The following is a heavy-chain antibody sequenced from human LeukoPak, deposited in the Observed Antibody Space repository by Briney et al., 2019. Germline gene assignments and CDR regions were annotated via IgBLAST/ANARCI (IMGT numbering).Heavy chain of an antibody. CDR1: GYSFTSYW. J-gene: IGHJ4*02. V-gene: IGHV5-10-1*01. Sequence: GESLRTSCKGSGYSFTSYWISWVRQMPGKGLEWMGRIDPSDSYTNYSPSFQGHVTISADKSLSTAYLQWSSLKASDTAMYYCARLYGSGSYCNVDAFDYWGQGTLVTVSS. CDR3: ARLYGSGSYCNVDAFDY. D-gene: IGHD3-10*01. CDR2: IDPSDSYT.